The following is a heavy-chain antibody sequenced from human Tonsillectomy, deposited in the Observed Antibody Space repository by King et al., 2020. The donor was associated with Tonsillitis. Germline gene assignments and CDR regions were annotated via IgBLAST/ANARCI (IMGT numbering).Heavy chain of an antibody. J-gene: IGHJ3*02. Sequence: TLKESGPVLVKPTETLTLTCTVSGFSLSNARMGVSWIRQPPGKALEWLAHIFSNDEKSYSTSLKSRITISKYNSKSQVVLTMTNMDPVDTATFYCARRAGYSSSWYYAFDIWGQGTMVTVSS. CDR3: ARRAGYSSSWYYAFDI. CDR1: GFSLSNARMG. CDR2: IFSNDEK. D-gene: IGHD6-13*01. V-gene: IGHV2-26*01.